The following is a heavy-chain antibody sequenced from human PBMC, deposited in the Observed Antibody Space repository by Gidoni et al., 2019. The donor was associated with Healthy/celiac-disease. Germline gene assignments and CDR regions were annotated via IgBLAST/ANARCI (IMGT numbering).Heavy chain of an antibody. Sequence: VQSGAEVKKPGASVKVSCKASGYTFTGYYMHWVRQAPGQGLEWMGWINPNSGGTNYAQKFQGRVTMTRDTSISTAYMELSRLRSDDTAVYYCARGLSGVAVAGTEYFQHWGQGTLVTVSS. V-gene: IGHV1-2*02. CDR1: GYTFTGYY. CDR2: INPNSGGT. D-gene: IGHD6-19*01. CDR3: ARGLSGVAVAGTEYFQH. J-gene: IGHJ1*01.